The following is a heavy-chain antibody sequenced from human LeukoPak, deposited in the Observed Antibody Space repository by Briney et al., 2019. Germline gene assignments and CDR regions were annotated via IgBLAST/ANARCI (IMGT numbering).Heavy chain of an antibody. D-gene: IGHD3-22*01. CDR1: GFTFSSYW. J-gene: IGHJ6*02. CDR3: ARSHYYDSSSFYHYYGLDV. Sequence: GSLRLSCAASGFTFSSYWMHWVRQGPGKGLVWVSRVNSDGSSTRYADSVKGRFTISRDNAKNTLYLQMSSLRAEDTAVYYCARSHYYDSSSFYHYYGLDVWGQGTTVAVSS. CDR2: VNSDGSST. V-gene: IGHV3-74*01.